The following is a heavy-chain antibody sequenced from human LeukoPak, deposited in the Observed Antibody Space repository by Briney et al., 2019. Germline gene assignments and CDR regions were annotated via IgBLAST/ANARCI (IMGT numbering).Heavy chain of an antibody. CDR3: AKDIGGNSGSDY. J-gene: IGHJ4*02. V-gene: IGHV3-23*01. CDR2: ISGSGGST. D-gene: IGHD4-23*01. Sequence: GGSLRLSCAASGFTFSSYEMNWVRQAPGKGLEWVSAISGSGGSTYYADSVKGRFTISRDNSKNTLYLQMNSLRAEDTAVYYCAKDIGGNSGSDYWGQGTLVTVSS. CDR1: GFTFSSYE.